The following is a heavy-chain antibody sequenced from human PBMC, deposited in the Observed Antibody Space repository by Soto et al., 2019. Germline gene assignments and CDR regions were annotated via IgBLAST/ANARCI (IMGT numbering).Heavy chain of an antibody. Sequence: ASVKVSCKASGYTFTSYAMHWVRQAPGQRLEWMGWINAGNGNTKYSQKFQGRVTITRDTSASAAYMELSSLRSEDTAVYYCARDRELELHNWFDPWGQGTRVTVAS. J-gene: IGHJ5*02. D-gene: IGHD1-7*01. CDR3: ARDRELELHNWFDP. CDR2: INAGNGNT. CDR1: GYTFTSYA. V-gene: IGHV1-3*01.